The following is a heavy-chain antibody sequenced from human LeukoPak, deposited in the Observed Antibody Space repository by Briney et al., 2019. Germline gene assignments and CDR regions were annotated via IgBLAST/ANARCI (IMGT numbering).Heavy chain of an antibody. Sequence: SVKVSCKASGGTLSTHGISWVRHAPGQGLEWMGGILPVSGITSDARKFQDRVTITADESTTTVHMQLSSLTSEDTAVYYCAMGGWGGGYTQNWFDPWGQGTLVTVSS. J-gene: IGHJ5*02. CDR1: GGTLSTHG. CDR2: ILPVSGIT. D-gene: IGHD5-24*01. V-gene: IGHV1-69*13. CDR3: AMGGWGGGYTQNWFDP.